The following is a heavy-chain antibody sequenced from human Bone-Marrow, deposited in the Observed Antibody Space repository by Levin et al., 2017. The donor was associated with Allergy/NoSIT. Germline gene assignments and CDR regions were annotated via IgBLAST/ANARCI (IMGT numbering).Heavy chain of an antibody. CDR2: ISTFNGNT. Sequence: GASVKVSCKTSGYIFTSYGISWVRQAPGQGLEWLGWISTFNGNTKYIQNFHDRVTMTTDTSTGTASMELRSLRSDDTAVYYCARTTIDVGRNYWLGMDVWGQGTTVTVSS. J-gene: IGHJ6*02. D-gene: IGHD4-23*01. CDR3: ARTTIDVGRNYWLGMDV. V-gene: IGHV1-18*01. CDR1: GYIFTSYG.